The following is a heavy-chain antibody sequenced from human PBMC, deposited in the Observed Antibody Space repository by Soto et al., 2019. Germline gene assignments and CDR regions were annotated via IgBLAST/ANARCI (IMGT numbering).Heavy chain of an antibody. CDR3: ARDMTSSPLFDY. Sequence: GGSLRLSCAASGFTFSSYAMHWVRQAPGKGLEWVAVISYDGSNKYYADSVKGRFTISGDNSKNTLYLQMNSLRAEDTAVYYCARDMTSSPLFDYWGQGTLVTVSS. V-gene: IGHV3-30-3*01. J-gene: IGHJ4*02. D-gene: IGHD6-13*01. CDR1: GFTFSSYA. CDR2: ISYDGSNK.